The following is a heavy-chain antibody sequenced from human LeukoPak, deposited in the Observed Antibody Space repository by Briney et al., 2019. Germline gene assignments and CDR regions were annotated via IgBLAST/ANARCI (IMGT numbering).Heavy chain of an antibody. CDR2: IYTSGST. Sequence: SQTLSLTCTVSGGSISSGSYYWSWIRQPAGKGLEWIGRIYTSGSTNYNPSLKSRVTISVDTSKNQFSLKLSSVTAADTAVYYCAGGDYGDYLEYFDYWGQGTLVTVSS. V-gene: IGHV4-61*02. CDR3: AGGDYGDYLEYFDY. CDR1: GGSISSGSYY. J-gene: IGHJ4*02. D-gene: IGHD4-17*01.